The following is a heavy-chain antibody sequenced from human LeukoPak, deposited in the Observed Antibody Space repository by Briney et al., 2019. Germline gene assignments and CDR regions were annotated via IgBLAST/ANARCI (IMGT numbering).Heavy chain of an antibody. J-gene: IGHJ4*02. Sequence: PSETLSLTCAVYGGSFSGYYWSWIRQPPGKGLECIGEINHSGSTNYNPSLKSRVTISVDTSKNQFSLKLSSVTAADTAVYYCARAQDWYSSREEGDYWGQGTLVTVSS. D-gene: IGHD6-13*01. CDR3: ARAQDWYSSREEGDY. V-gene: IGHV4-34*01. CDR2: INHSGST. CDR1: GGSFSGYY.